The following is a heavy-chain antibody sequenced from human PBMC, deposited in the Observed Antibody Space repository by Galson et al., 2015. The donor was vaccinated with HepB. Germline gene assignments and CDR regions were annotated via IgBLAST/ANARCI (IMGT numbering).Heavy chain of an antibody. CDR2: INPNSGGT. CDR1: GYTFTGYY. CDR3: ARDLDYGDNDY. V-gene: IGHV1-2*06. Sequence: SVKVSCKASGYTFTGYYMHWVRQAPGQGLEWVGRINPNSGGTNYAQKVQGRVTMTRDTSISRAYMELSRLTSDDTAVYYCARDLDYGDNDYWGQGTLVTVSS. J-gene: IGHJ4*02. D-gene: IGHD4-17*01.